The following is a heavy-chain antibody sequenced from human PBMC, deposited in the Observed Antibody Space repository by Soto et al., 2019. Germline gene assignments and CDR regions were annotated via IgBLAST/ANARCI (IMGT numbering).Heavy chain of an antibody. CDR1: GYTFTSYG. CDR3: ARDWRYYDSSGQGYFDY. D-gene: IGHD3-22*01. Sequence: QVQLVQSGAEVKKPGASVKVSCKASGYTFTSYGISWVRQAPGQGLEWMGWISAYNGNTNYAQKLQGRVTMTTDTSTSTAYMELTSLRSDDTAVYYCARDWRYYDSSGQGYFDYWGQGTLVTVSS. V-gene: IGHV1-18*01. CDR2: ISAYNGNT. J-gene: IGHJ4*02.